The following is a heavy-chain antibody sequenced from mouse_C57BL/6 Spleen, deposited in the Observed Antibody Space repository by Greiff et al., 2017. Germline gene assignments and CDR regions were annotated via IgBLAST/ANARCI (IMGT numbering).Heavy chain of an antibody. J-gene: IGHJ3*01. CDR3: ARYGYGGSGFAY. CDR2: IYPRSGNT. D-gene: IGHD1-1*02. CDR1: GYTFTSYG. Sequence: VQRVEPGAELARAGASVKLSCKASGYTFTSYGISWVKQRTGQGLDWIGVIYPRSGNTYYNEKFKGKATLTADKSCSTAYMELRRLTSEDSAVYVCARYGYGGSGFAYWGQGTLVTVSA. V-gene: IGHV1-81*01.